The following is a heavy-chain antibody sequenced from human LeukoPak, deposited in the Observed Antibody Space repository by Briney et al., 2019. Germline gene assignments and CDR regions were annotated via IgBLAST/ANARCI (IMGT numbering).Heavy chain of an antibody. J-gene: IGHJ5*02. CDR1: GFTFSSYA. Sequence: PGRSLRLSCAASGFTFSSYAMHWVRQAPGKGLEWVAVISYDGSNKYYADSVKGRFTISRDNSKNTLYLQMNSLRAEDTAVYYCASDIHYYDSSGYVHWFDPWGQGTLVTVSS. CDR2: ISYDGSNK. D-gene: IGHD3-22*01. V-gene: IGHV3-30-3*01. CDR3: ASDIHYYDSSGYVHWFDP.